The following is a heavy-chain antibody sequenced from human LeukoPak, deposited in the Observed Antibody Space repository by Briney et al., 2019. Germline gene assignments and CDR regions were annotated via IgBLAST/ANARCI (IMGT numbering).Heavy chain of an antibody. CDR1: GFTFTSYA. Sequence: GGSLRLSCAASGFTFTSYAMSWVRQAPGKGLEWVSTISASGPYYADAVRGRFTISRDNSRNTLSLQMDSLRAEDTAVYYCAKDHESDGYPCLDHWGLGTLVTVSS. J-gene: IGHJ4*02. V-gene: IGHV3-23*01. CDR2: ISASGP. CDR3: AKDHESDGYPCLDH. D-gene: IGHD3-22*01.